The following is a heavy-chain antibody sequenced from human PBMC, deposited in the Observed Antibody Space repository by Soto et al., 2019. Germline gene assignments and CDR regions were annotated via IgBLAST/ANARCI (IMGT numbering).Heavy chain of an antibody. Sequence: ASVKVSCKASGYTFTSYDINWVRQATGQGLEWMGWMNPNSGNTGYAQKFQGRVTMTRNTSISTAYMELSSLRSEDTAVYYCARISGDFGLGSSMDVWGHGTTVTVSS. V-gene: IGHV1-8*01. D-gene: IGHD3-3*01. CDR3: ARISGDFGLGSSMDV. CDR1: GYTFTSYD. J-gene: IGHJ6*02. CDR2: MNPNSGNT.